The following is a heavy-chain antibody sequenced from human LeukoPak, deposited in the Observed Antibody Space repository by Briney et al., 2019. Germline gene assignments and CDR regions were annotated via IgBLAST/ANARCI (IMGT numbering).Heavy chain of an antibody. Sequence: SETLSLTCTVSGGSISSYYWSWIRQPPGKGLEWIGYVYYSGSTSYNPSLKSRVTLSVDTSKNQFSLKLRSVTAADTAVYYCARPKEVDYYYYMGVWGKGTTVTVSS. CDR2: VYYSGST. J-gene: IGHJ6*03. CDR3: ARPKEVDYYYYMGV. D-gene: IGHD2-2*01. V-gene: IGHV4-59*01. CDR1: GGSISSYY.